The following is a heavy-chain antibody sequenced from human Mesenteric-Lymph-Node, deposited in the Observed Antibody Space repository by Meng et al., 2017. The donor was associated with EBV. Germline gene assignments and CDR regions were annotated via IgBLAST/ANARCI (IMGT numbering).Heavy chain of an antibody. J-gene: IGHJ4*02. D-gene: IGHD3-16*01. CDR3: ATGWGKANY. V-gene: IGHV4-34*12. Sequence: QGQIQEWGAGLLKPSETLSVTCDVYCDSFSAYYWRWIRQPPGRGLEWIGDVIHSGNTSYSPSLKSRVTISVDTSKRQFSLKLRSMTAADTAVYYCATGWGKANYWGQGTLVTVSS. CDR2: VIHSGNT. CDR1: CDSFSAYY.